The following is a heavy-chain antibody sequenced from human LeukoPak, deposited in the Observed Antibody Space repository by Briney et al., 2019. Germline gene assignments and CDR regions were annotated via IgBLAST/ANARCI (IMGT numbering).Heavy chain of an antibody. CDR2: IYYSGST. CDR3: ARDSRYCSSTSCYRFAFDP. J-gene: IGHJ5*02. CDR1: GGSISSSSYY. D-gene: IGHD2-2*01. V-gene: IGHV4-39*07. Sequence: PSETLSLTCTVSGGSISSSSYYWGWIRQPPGKGLEWIGSIYYSGSTYYNPSLKSRVTISVDTSKNQFSLKLSSVTAADTAVYYCARDSRYCSSTSCYRFAFDPWGQGTLVTVSS.